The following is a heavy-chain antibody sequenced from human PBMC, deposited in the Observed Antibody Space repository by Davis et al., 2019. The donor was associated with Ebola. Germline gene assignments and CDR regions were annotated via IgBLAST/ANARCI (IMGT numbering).Heavy chain of an antibody. J-gene: IGHJ6*02. Sequence: GESLKISCAASGFSFTSYSMNWVRQTPGKGLEWVSHISDDSSSTYYADSVKGRFTISRDNSKNTLYLQMNSLRAEDTAVYYCARRGLEIYYYYGMDVWGQGTTVTVSS. CDR1: GFSFTSYS. D-gene: IGHD3-3*01. V-gene: IGHV3-48*01. CDR2: ISDDSSST. CDR3: ARRGLEIYYYYGMDV.